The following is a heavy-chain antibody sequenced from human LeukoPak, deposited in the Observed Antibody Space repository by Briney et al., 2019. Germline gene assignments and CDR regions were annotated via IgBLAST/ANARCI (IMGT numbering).Heavy chain of an antibody. CDR3: AKKAAPVSAIRAGFDY. D-gene: IGHD2-21*01. Sequence: GGSLRLSCSASGFTFTSYGMHWVRQAPGKGLEWVAVISYDGITNYYADSVKGRFTVSRDDSENTLYLQMNSLRADDTAVYYCAKKAAPVSAIRAGFDYWGQGTLVTVSS. V-gene: IGHV3-30*18. CDR1: GFTFTSYG. J-gene: IGHJ4*02. CDR2: ISYDGITN.